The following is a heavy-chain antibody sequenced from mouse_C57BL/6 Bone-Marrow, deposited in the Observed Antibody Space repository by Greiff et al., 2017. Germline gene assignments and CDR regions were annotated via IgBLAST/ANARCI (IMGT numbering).Heavy chain of an antibody. CDR2: IDPNSGGT. D-gene: IGHD2-2*01. J-gene: IGHJ4*01. CDR3: ERCRLWLRRRGDFYARDY. Sequence: QVQLQQPGAELVKPGASVKLSCKASGYTFTSYWMHWVKQRPGRGLEWIGRIDPNSGGTKYNEKFKSKATLTVDKPSSTAYMQLSSLTSVDSAVYYCERCRLWLRRRGDFYARDYWGQGTSVTVSS. CDR1: GYTFTSYW. V-gene: IGHV1-72*01.